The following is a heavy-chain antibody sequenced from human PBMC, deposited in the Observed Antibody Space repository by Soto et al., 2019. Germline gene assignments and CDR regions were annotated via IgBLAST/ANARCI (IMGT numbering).Heavy chain of an antibody. Sequence: GGSLRLSCAASGFTVSSNYMSWVRQAPGQGLEWVSVIYSGGDTYYADSVKGRFTISRHNSKNTLHLQMNSLRAEDTAVYYCAVSGYTTLGFDYWGQGTLVTVSS. V-gene: IGHV3-53*04. CDR3: AVSGYTTLGFDY. CDR2: IYSGGDT. CDR1: GFTVSSNY. D-gene: IGHD6-13*01. J-gene: IGHJ4*02.